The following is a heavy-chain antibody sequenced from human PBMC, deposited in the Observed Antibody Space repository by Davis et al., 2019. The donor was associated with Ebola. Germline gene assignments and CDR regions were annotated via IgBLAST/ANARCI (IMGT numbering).Heavy chain of an antibody. CDR1: GYTFTSYG. D-gene: IGHD3-10*01. V-gene: IGHV1-18*01. J-gene: IGHJ6*02. Sequence: ASVKVSCKASGYTFTSYGISWVRQAPGQGLEWMGWISAYNGNTNYAQKLQGRVTMTTDTSTSTAYMELRSLRSDDTAVYYCASSITMVQGVIPYYYYGMDVWGQGTTVTVSS. CDR2: ISAYNGNT. CDR3: ASSITMVQGVIPYYYYGMDV.